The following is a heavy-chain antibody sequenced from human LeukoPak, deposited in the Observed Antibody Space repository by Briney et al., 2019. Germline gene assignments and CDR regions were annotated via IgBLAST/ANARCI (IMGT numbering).Heavy chain of an antibody. CDR1: GGTFSSYA. J-gene: IGHJ3*02. Sequence: SVKVSCKASGGTFSSYAISWVRQAPGQGLEWMGGIIPIFGTANYAQKFQGRVTITADESTSTAYMELSSLRSEDTAVYYCARPGIAAAGTTGAFDIWGQGTMVAVSS. CDR3: ARPGIAAAGTTGAFDI. CDR2: IIPIFGTA. D-gene: IGHD6-13*01. V-gene: IGHV1-69*13.